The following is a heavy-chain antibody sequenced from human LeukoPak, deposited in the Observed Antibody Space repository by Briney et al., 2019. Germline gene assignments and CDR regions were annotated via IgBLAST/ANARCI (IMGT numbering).Heavy chain of an antibody. J-gene: IGHJ4*02. CDR2: IDIYATKT. CDR1: GFTFSTYA. CDR3: ARDYKADF. V-gene: IGHV3-23*05. D-gene: IGHD3-10*01. Sequence: GGSLRLSCATSGFTFSTYAMTWVRQAPGKGLEWVSAIDIYATKTNYADSVKGRFTISRDNSKNTLYLRMNSLRGEDTAIYYCARDYKADFWGQGTLVTVSS.